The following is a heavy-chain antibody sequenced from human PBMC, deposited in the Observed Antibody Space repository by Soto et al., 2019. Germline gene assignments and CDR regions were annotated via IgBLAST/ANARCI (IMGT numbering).Heavy chain of an antibody. V-gene: IGHV4-34*11. D-gene: IGHD2-21*01. J-gene: IGHJ4*02. Sequence: PSETLSLTCTVYGGSLSGFYWNWIRQSPNKDLEWMAYIYHKGSMDENPSLGGRATISVDTSKKQFSLKLTSVDAADTPVYYFARGRPGDRSDFYAYWGRGALDIVSA. CDR3: ARGRPGDRSDFYAY. CDR1: GGSLSGFY. CDR2: IYHKGSM.